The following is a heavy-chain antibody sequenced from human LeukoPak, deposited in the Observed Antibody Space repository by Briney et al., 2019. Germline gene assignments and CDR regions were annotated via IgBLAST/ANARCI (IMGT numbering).Heavy chain of an antibody. CDR3: ARRAWGYPGAGVFYLDY. V-gene: IGHV4-38-2*01. CDR1: GYSISSGYY. D-gene: IGHD3-16*01. J-gene: IGHJ4*02. CDR2: IYHSGST. Sequence: SETLSLACAVSGYSISSGYYWGWIRQPPGKGLEWIGSIYHSGSTYYNPSLKSRVTISVDTSKNQFSLKLSSVTAADTAVYYCARRAWGYPGAGVFYLDYWGQGTLVTVSS.